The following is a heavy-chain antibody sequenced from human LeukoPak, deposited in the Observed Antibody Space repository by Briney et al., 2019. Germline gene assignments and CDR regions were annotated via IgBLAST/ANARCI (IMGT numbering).Heavy chain of an antibody. CDR3: ARSAFYGGSGYYYDY. CDR2: INSDGSGT. V-gene: IGHV3-74*01. D-gene: IGHD3-22*01. J-gene: IGHJ4*02. CDR1: GFTFSRYW. Sequence: GGSLRLSCAASGFTFSRYWMHWVRQAPGKGLVWVSRINSDGSGTTYADSVKGRFTISRDNAKNTLYLQMYSLRAEDTAVYYCARSAFYGGSGYYYDYWGQGALVTVSS.